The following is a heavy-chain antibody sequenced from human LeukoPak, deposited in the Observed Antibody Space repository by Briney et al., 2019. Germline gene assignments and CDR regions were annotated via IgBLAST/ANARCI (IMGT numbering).Heavy chain of an antibody. CDR1: GGSISSGRYY. CDR2: IYTRGST. CDR3: ARSDGSGSYYWFDP. J-gene: IGHJ5*02. Sequence: SETLSLTCTVSGGSISSGRYYWSWIRQPAGKGLEWIGRIYTRGSTNYNPSLKRRVTISVATSKNQFSLKLSSVTAADTAVYYCARSDGSGSYYWFDPWGQGTLVTVSS. V-gene: IGHV4-61*02. D-gene: IGHD3-10*01.